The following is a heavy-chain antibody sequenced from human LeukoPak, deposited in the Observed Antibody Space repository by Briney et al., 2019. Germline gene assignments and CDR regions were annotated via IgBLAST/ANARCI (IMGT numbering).Heavy chain of an antibody. Sequence: RGSLRLSCAASGFTFSSYSMNWVRQAPGKGLEWVSSISSSSSYIYYADSVKGRFTISRDNAKNSLYLQMNSLRAEDTAVYYCARDQQQLDPYYYYYGMDVWGKGTTVTVSS. CDR3: ARDQQQLDPYYYYYGMDV. CDR1: GFTFSSYS. CDR2: ISSSSSYI. V-gene: IGHV3-21*01. J-gene: IGHJ6*04. D-gene: IGHD6-13*01.